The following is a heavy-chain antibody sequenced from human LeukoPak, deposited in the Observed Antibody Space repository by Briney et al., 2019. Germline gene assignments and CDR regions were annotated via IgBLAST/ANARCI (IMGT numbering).Heavy chain of an antibody. J-gene: IGHJ4*02. CDR3: AKDGTIFGVTYLDY. CDR1: GFTFSSYW. V-gene: IGHV3-30*02. Sequence: GGSLRLSCAASGFTFSSYWMHWVRQAPGKGLEWVAFIPYDGRNQYFADSVKGRFTISRDISKNTLHLQMNSLRTEDTAVYYCAKDGTIFGVTYLDYWGQGTLVTVSS. CDR2: IPYDGRNQ. D-gene: IGHD3-3*01.